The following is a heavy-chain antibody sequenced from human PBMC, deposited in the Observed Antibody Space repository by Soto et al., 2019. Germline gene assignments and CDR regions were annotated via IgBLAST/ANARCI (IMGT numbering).Heavy chain of an antibody. V-gene: IGHV3-48*02. CDR2: ISSSSSTI. Sequence: GGSLRLSCAASGFTFSSYSMNWVRQAPGKGLEWVSYISSSSSTIYYADFVKGRFTISRDNAKNSLYLQMNSLRDEDTAVYYCARAIFSTTVVTPIDAFDIWGQGTMVTVSS. J-gene: IGHJ3*02. CDR1: GFTFSSYS. CDR3: ARAIFSTTVVTPIDAFDI. D-gene: IGHD4-17*01.